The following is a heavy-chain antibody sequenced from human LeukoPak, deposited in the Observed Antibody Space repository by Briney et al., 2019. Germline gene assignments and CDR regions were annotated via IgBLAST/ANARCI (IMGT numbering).Heavy chain of an antibody. CDR1: GYTFTGYY. Sequence: ASVKVSCKASGYTFTGYYMHWVRQAPGQGLEWMGWINPNSGGTNYAQKFQDRVTMTRDTSISTAYMELSRLRSDDMAVYYCASTPYCSSTSCYRDYYYMDVWGKGTTVTVSS. CDR2: INPNSGGT. J-gene: IGHJ6*03. CDR3: ASTPYCSSTSCYRDYYYMDV. V-gene: IGHV1-2*02. D-gene: IGHD2-2*01.